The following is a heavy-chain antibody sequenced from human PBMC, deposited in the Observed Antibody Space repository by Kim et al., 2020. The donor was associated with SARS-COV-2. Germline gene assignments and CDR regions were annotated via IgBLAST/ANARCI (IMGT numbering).Heavy chain of an antibody. J-gene: IGHJ3*02. V-gene: IGHV3-53*04. CDR3: ARGGGIRITMVRGVHRNDAVDI. Sequence: WGSLRLSCAASGFTVSSNYMSWVRQAPGKGLEWVSGIYSGGSTYYADSVKGRFTISRHNSKNTLYLQMNSLRAEDTAVYYCARGGGIRITMVRGVHRNDAVDIGGRGTMVPVSS. CDR1: GFTVSSNY. CDR2: IYSGGST. D-gene: IGHD3-10*01.